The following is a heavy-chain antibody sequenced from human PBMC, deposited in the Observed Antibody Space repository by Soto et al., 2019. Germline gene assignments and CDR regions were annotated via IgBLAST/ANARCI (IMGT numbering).Heavy chain of an antibody. V-gene: IGHV4-59*01. CDR2: IYYSGST. D-gene: IGHD3-22*01. CDR1: GGSISSYY. Sequence: QVQLQESGPGLVKPSETLSLTCTVSGGSISSYYWSWIRQPPGKGLEWIGYIYYSGSTNYNPSLKSRVTRSVDTCRNQFSLKLGSVTAADTAVYYCAVDLGYSFDYWGQGTLVTVSS. J-gene: IGHJ4*02. CDR3: AVDLGYSFDY.